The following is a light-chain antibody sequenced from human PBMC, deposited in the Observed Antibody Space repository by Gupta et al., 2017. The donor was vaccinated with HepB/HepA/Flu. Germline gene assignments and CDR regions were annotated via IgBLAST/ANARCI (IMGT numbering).Light chain of an antibody. CDR2: GIS. J-gene: IGKJ5*01. Sequence: DIQMTQSPSSLSASVGDRVTITCRASQSIRRFLNWYQQTPGEAPKLLIYGISTLHSGVPTRFSGSGSETNFTLTITNVQPGDFATYYCQQSYNLPQLTFGQGTRLEMK. CDR1: QSIRRF. V-gene: IGKV1-39*01. CDR3: QQSYNLPQLT.